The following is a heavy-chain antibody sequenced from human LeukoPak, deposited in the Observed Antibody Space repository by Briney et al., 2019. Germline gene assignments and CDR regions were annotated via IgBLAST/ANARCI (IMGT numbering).Heavy chain of an antibody. CDR3: ARDGAAVAVPDAFDI. V-gene: IGHV3-11*05. J-gene: IGHJ3*02. Sequence: GGSLRLSCAASGLTFSDYYMSWIRQAPGKGLEWVSYISSSSSYTNYADSVKGRFTISRDNAKNSLFLQMNTLRAEDTAVYYCARDGAAVAVPDAFDIWGQRTMVTVSS. D-gene: IGHD6-19*01. CDR1: GLTFSDYY. CDR2: ISSSSSYT.